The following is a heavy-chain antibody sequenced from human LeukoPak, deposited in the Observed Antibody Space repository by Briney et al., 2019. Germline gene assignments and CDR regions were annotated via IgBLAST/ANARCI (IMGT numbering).Heavy chain of an antibody. V-gene: IGHV1-46*03. CDR1: GYTFTSYY. D-gene: IGHD3-3*01. Sequence: ASVKVSCKASGYTFTSYYMHWVRQAPGQGHEWMGIINPSGGSTSYAQKFQGRVTMTRDTSTSTVYMELSSLRSEDTAVYYCAIGVVIIGYYYYMDVWGKGTTVTVSS. J-gene: IGHJ6*03. CDR3: AIGVVIIGYYYYMDV. CDR2: INPSGGST.